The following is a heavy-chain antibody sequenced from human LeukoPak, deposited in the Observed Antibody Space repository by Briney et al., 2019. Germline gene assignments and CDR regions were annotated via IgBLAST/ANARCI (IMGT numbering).Heavy chain of an antibody. Sequence: PSETLSLTCTVSGGSISSGDYYWSWIRQPPGKGLEWIGYIYYSGSTYYNPSLKSRVTISVDTSKNQFSLKLSSVTAADTAVYYCARESGIWSQNVLTDYWGQGTLVTVSS. CDR1: GGSISSGDYY. V-gene: IGHV4-30-4*08. J-gene: IGHJ4*02. CDR3: ARESGIWSQNVLTDY. D-gene: IGHD3-3*01. CDR2: IYYSGST.